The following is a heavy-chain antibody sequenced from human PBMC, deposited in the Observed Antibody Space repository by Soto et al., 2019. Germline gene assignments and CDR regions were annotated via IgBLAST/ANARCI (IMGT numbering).Heavy chain of an antibody. D-gene: IGHD3-10*01. V-gene: IGHV4-34*01. Sequence: QVQLQQWGAGLFKPSETLSLTCAVYGGSFSGYYWSWIRQPPGKGLEWIGEINHSGSTNYNPSLKSRVTISVDTSKNQFSLKLSSVTAADTAVYYCARNKKLLWFGEYIDYWGQGTLVTVSS. J-gene: IGHJ4*02. CDR1: GGSFSGYY. CDR3: ARNKKLLWFGEYIDY. CDR2: INHSGST.